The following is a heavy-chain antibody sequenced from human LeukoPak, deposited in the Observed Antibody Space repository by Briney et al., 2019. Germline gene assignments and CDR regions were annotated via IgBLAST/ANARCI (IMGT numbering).Heavy chain of an antibody. J-gene: IGHJ4*02. D-gene: IGHD3-16*01. V-gene: IGHV3-23*01. CDR1: GFTFSSYA. CDR2: ISGSGGST. CDR3: AKESQPMITFGGVTPFDY. Sequence: HAGGSLRLSCAASGFTFSSYAMSWVRQAPGKGLEWVSAISGSGGSTYYADSVKGRFTISRDNSKNTLYLQMNSLRAEDTAVYYCAKESQPMITFGGVTPFDYWGQGTLVTVSS.